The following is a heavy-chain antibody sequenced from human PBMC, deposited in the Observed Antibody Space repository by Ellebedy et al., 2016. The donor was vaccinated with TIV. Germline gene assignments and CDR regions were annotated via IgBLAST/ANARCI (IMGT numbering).Heavy chain of an antibody. CDR3: ARDVRLGLYSSGRNGFDY. CDR2: IWYDGSNK. Sequence: GESLKISCAASGFTFSSYGMHWVRQAPGKGLEWVAVIWYDGSNKYYADSVKGRFTISRDNSKNTMYLQMNSLRAEDTAVYYCARDVRLGLYSSGRNGFDYWGQGTLVTVSS. J-gene: IGHJ4*02. V-gene: IGHV3-33*08. CDR1: GFTFSSYG. D-gene: IGHD6-19*01.